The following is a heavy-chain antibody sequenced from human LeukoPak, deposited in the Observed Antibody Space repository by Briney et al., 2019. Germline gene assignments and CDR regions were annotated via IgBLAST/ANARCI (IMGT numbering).Heavy chain of an antibody. D-gene: IGHD2-2*01. J-gene: IGHJ3*02. CDR1: GFTFSSYG. CDR2: ISYDGSNK. Sequence: GGSLRLSCAASGFTFSSYGMHWVRQAPGKRLEWVAVISYDGSNKYYADSVKGRFTISRDNSKNTLYLQMNSLRAEDTAVYYCAKAYAWRAFDIWGQGTMVTVSS. CDR3: AKAYAWRAFDI. V-gene: IGHV3-30*18.